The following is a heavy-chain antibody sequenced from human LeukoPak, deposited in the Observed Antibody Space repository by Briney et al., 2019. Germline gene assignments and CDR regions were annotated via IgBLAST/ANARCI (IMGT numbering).Heavy chain of an antibody. CDR3: ARQIVGATGLDY. Sequence: GGSLRLSCAASGFTVISNYMTWVRQAPGKGLEWVSVIYAGGSTYYADSVKGRFTISRDNSKNTLSLQMNSLRAEDTAVYYCARQIVGATGLDYWGQGTLVTVSS. J-gene: IGHJ4*02. CDR2: IYAGGST. D-gene: IGHD1-26*01. V-gene: IGHV3-66*04. CDR1: GFTVISNY.